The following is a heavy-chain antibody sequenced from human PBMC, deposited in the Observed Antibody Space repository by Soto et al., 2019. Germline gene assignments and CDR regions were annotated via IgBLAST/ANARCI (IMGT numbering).Heavy chain of an antibody. D-gene: IGHD1-26*01. Sequence: QVQLQESGPGLVEPSQTLSLVCSVSGDPLSYGGYSWSWVRQSPGKALEWIGFVYHTGATYYHPSLESRVTMAVDMSKNEFSLKLTSVTAADTATYYCARECHSSWEWLDPWGQGILVTVSS. J-gene: IGHJ5*02. CDR2: VYHTGAT. V-gene: IGHV4-31*03. CDR3: ARECHSSWEWLDP. CDR1: GDPLSYGGYS.